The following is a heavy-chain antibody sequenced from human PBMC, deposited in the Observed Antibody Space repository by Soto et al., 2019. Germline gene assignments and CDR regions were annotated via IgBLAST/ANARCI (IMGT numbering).Heavy chain of an antibody. CDR2: ISAYNGNT. V-gene: IGHV1-18*01. J-gene: IGHJ3*02. CDR3: ARDTRADAFDI. Sequence: ASVKLSCKASGYTFTSYCMSWGRQAPGQGLEWMGWISAYNGNTNYAQKLQGRVTMTTDTSTSTAYMELRSLRSDDTAVYYCARDTRADAFDIWGQGTMVTVSS. CDR1: GYTFTSYC.